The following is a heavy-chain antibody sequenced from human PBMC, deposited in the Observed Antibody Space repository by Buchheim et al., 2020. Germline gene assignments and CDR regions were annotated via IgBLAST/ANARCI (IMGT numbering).Heavy chain of an antibody. CDR2: ISYDGSNK. Sequence: QVQLVESGGGVVQPGRSLRLSCAASGFTFSSYGMHWVRQAPGKGLEWVAVISYDGSNKYYADSVKGRFTISRDNSKNTLYLQMNSLRAEDTAVYYCAKGRVGDNLYYFDYWGQGTL. CDR1: GFTFSSYG. J-gene: IGHJ4*02. V-gene: IGHV3-30*18. CDR3: AKGRVGDNLYYFDY. D-gene: IGHD1-26*01.